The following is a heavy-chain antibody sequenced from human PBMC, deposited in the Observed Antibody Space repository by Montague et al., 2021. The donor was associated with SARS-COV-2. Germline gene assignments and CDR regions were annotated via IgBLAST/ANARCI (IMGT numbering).Heavy chain of an antibody. J-gene: IGHJ4*02. CDR3: ARENTVTTFGGPYYIDS. D-gene: IGHD4-17*01. CDR1: GRSVRSYY. V-gene: IGHV4-59*02. CDR2: IYDSGST. Sequence: SETLSLTYIVSGRSVRSYYWSWIRQPPGKGLEWIGHIYDSGSTNYNPSLKSRVTISVDTSKNQFSLKLSSVTAADTAVYYCARENTVTTFGGPYYIDSWGQGTLVTVSA.